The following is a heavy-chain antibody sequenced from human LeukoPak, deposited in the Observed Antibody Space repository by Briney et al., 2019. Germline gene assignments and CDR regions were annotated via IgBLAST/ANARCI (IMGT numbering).Heavy chain of an antibody. V-gene: IGHV1-24*01. Sequence: GASLKVSCKVSGYTLTELSMHWVRQAPGKGLEWMGGFDPEDGETIYAQKFQGRVTMTEDTSTDTAYMELSSLRSEDTAVYYCATPIGLGRYYQHWGQGTLVTVSS. CDR2: FDPEDGET. D-gene: IGHD2-15*01. CDR1: GYTLTELS. CDR3: ATPIGLGRYYQH. J-gene: IGHJ4*02.